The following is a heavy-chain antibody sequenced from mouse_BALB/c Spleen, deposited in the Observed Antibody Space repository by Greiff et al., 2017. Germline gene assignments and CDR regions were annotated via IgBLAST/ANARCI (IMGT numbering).Heavy chain of an antibody. J-gene: IGHJ4*01. CDR1: GFAFSSYD. CDR2: ISSGGGST. D-gene: IGHD1-1*01. CDR3: ARHYYYGSSYAMDY. V-gene: IGHV5-12-1*01. Sequence: DVKLVESGGGLVKPGGSLKLSCAASGFAFSSYDMSWVRQTPEKRLEWVAYISSGGGSTYYPDTVKGRITISRDNAKNTLYLQMSSLKSEDTAMYYCARHYYYGSSYAMDYWGQGTSVTVSS.